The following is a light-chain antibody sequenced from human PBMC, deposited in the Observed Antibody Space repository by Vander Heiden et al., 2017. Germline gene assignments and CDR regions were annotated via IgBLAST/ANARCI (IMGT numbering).Light chain of an antibody. V-gene: IGLV2-14*01. CDR1: SSDVGGYNY. J-gene: IGLJ1*01. Sequence: QSALTQPASLSGSPGQSTTISCTGTSSDVGGYNYVSWYQQHPGKAPKLMIYDVSNRPSGVSNRFSGSKSGNTASLTISGLQAEDEADYYCSSYSSSSTHNYVFGTGTKVTVL. CDR3: SSYSSSSTHNYV. CDR2: DVS.